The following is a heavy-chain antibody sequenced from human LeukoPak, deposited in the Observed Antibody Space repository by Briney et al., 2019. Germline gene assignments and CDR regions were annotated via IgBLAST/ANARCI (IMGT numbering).Heavy chain of an antibody. CDR2: IHYSGST. J-gene: IGHJ6*03. CDR1: GGSISSGGYH. D-gene: IGHD2-15*01. CDR3: PKDRPVRGGSCYSMDV. V-gene: IGHV4-31*03. Sequence: SETLSLTCTVSGGSISSGGYHWSWIRQHPGKGLEWIGYIHYSGSTYYNPSLKSRVTISVDTPKNQFSLKLSSVTAADTAVFYCPKDRPVRGGSCYSMDVWGKGTTVTVSS.